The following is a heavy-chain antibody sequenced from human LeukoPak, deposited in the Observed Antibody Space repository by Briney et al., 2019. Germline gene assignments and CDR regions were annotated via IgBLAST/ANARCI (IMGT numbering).Heavy chain of an antibody. J-gene: IGHJ4*02. CDR2: INGDGSSI. CDR3: ARDLSYGLDY. CDR1: GFTFSSYW. D-gene: IGHD3-16*01. V-gene: IGHV3-74*01. Sequence: GGSLRLSCAASGFTFSSYWMHWVRQAPGKGLVWVSRINGDGSSISYADSVKGRFTISRDNAKNTLYLQMNSLRAEDTAVYHCARDLSYGLDYWGQGTLVTVSS.